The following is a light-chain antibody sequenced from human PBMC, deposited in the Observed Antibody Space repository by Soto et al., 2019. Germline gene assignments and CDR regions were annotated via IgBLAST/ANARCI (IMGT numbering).Light chain of an antibody. CDR3: ESYASATLI. Sequence: QSALTQPASVSVSPGQSITISCTGSNSDIGAYDYVSWYQQHLGKPPTLLIYEVTFRPSGVPNRFSGSKSGNTATLTISGLQTEDEADYYCESYASATLIFGGGTKVTVL. J-gene: IGLJ2*01. CDR2: EVT. CDR1: NSDIGAYDY. V-gene: IGLV2-14*01.